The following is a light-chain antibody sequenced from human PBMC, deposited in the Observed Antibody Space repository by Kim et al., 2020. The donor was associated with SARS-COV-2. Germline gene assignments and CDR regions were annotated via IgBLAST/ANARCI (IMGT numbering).Light chain of an antibody. CDR1: KLGDKY. CDR3: QAWDSSTGV. V-gene: IGLV3-1*01. J-gene: IGLJ3*02. CDR2: QDS. Sequence: SVSPGQTARITCSGDKLGDKYACWYQQRPGQSPVLVIYQDSKRPSGIPERFSGPNSGNTATLTISGTQAMDEADYYCQAWDSSTGVFGGGTQLTVL.